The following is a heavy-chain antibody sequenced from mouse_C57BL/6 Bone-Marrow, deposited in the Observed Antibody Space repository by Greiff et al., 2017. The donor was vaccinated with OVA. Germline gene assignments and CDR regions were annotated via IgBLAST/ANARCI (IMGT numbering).Heavy chain of an antibody. CDR3: ARHYGNSDYAMDY. D-gene: IGHD2-1*01. CDR1: GYAFSSSW. Sequence: QVQLQQSGPELVKPGASVKISCKASGYAFSSSWMNWVKQRPGKGLEWIGRIYPGDGDTNYNGKFKGKATLTADKSSSTAYMQLSSLTSEDSAVYFCARHYGNSDYAMDYWGQGTSVTVSS. J-gene: IGHJ4*01. V-gene: IGHV1-82*01. CDR2: IYPGDGDT.